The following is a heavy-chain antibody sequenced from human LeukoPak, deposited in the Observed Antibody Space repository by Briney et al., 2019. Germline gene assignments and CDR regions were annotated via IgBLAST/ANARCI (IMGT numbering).Heavy chain of an antibody. Sequence: SDTLSLTCTVSGGSINSGYWSWVRQPAGKGLEWIGRIYTTGSANYNPSLKSRVTISIDTSKNQFSLNLNSVTAADTAIYYCARQGYTASHFSQDYWGQGTLVTVSS. J-gene: IGHJ4*02. CDR3: ARQGYTASHFSQDY. V-gene: IGHV4-4*07. D-gene: IGHD5-12*01. CDR1: GGSINSGY. CDR2: IYTTGSA.